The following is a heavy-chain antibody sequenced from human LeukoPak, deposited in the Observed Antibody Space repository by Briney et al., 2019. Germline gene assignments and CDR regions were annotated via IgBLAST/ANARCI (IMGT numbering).Heavy chain of an antibody. V-gene: IGHV3-30*03. CDR3: AAGYSSGWYHRTFDY. J-gene: IGHJ4*02. CDR2: ISYDGSNE. Sequence: GRSLRLSCTASGFSFRSHGMHWVRQVPGKGLEWVAVISYDGSNEYYADSVKGRFTISRDDSKNTLYLQMNSLRAEDTAVYYCAAGYSSGWYHRTFDYWGQGALVTVSS. D-gene: IGHD6-19*01. CDR1: GFSFRSHG.